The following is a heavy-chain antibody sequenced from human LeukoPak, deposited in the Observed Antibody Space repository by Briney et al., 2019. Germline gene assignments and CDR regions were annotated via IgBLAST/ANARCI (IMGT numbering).Heavy chain of an antibody. J-gene: IGHJ4*02. V-gene: IGHV1-69-2*01. D-gene: IGHD6-13*01. Sequence: ASVKISCKASGYTFTDYYMHWVQRAPGKGLEWMGRVDPEDGETIYAEKFQGRVTITADTSTDTAYMELSSLRSEDTAVYYCATVGQQYTDYWGQGTLVTVSS. CDR1: GYTFTDYY. CDR2: VDPEDGET. CDR3: ATVGQQYTDY.